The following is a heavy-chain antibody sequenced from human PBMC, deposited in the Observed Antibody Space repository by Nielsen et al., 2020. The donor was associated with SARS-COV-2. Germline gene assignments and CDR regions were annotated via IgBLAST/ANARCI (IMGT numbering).Heavy chain of an antibody. D-gene: IGHD6-19*01. Sequence: GESLKISCAASGFTFSSYWMHWVRQAPGKGLEWVANIKQDGSEKYYVDSVKGRFTISRDNAKNSLYLQMNNLRAEDTAVYYCAREYSSGWYYFDYWGQGTLVTVSS. CDR2: IKQDGSEK. V-gene: IGHV3-7*03. J-gene: IGHJ4*02. CDR1: GFTFSSYW. CDR3: AREYSSGWYYFDY.